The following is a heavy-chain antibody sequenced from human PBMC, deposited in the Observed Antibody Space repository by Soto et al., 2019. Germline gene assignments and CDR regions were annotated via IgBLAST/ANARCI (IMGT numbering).Heavy chain of an antibody. J-gene: IGHJ3*02. D-gene: IGHD4-17*01. Sequence: EVQLLESGGGLVQPGGSLRLSCAASGFTFRSYAMSWVRQAPGKGLGWVSAIRGSGGSTYYAASVKGGFSISSDNSKNTLYLQMNSLRAEDTAVYYCAKIDVYGDYVYAFDIWGQGTMVTVSS. V-gene: IGHV3-23*01. CDR1: GFTFRSYA. CDR3: AKIDVYGDYVYAFDI. CDR2: IRGSGGST.